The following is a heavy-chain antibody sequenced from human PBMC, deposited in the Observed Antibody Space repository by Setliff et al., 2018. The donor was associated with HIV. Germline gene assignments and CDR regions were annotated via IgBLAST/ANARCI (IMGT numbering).Heavy chain of an antibody. CDR1: GGTFSTYG. Sequence: SVKVSCKASGGTFSTYGISWVRQAPGQGLEWMGGIIPMFGTASYAQKLQGRVTITADESTSTAYMDLNSLRSEDTAVYYCARGTLNQNYYNTYGPFDYWGQGTLVTVSS. V-gene: IGHV1-69*13. D-gene: IGHD3-22*01. J-gene: IGHJ4*02. CDR3: ARGTLNQNYYNTYGPFDY. CDR2: IIPMFGTA.